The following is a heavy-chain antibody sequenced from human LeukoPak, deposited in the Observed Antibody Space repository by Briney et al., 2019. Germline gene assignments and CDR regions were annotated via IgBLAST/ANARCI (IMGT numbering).Heavy chain of an antibody. CDR2: IHYSGAT. CDR1: GGSISYDY. D-gene: IGHD2-21*02. CDR3: ATLRGASTAVFDS. V-gene: IGHV4-59*08. J-gene: IGHJ4*02. Sequence: SETLSLTCTVSGGSISYDYWTWIRQSPGKRLEWIGYIHYSGATNYCPSLKSRVTISVDTSKNQFSLKLSSVTAADTALYYCATLRGASTAVFDSWGQGTLVTVSS.